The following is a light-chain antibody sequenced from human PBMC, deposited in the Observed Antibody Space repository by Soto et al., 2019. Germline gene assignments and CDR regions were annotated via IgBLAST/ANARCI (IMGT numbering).Light chain of an antibody. J-gene: IGKJ5*01. CDR3: QQADTSPIT. CDR1: QGIKNW. CDR2: TGS. Sequence: DIQMTQSPSYVSASVGDRVTITCRASQGIKNWLAWYQQKPGKAPNLLIYTGSSLQSGVPSRFRGSGSGTDFTLTISSLQTEDSAIYYCQQADTSPITFGHGTRLEIK. V-gene: IGKV1-12*01.